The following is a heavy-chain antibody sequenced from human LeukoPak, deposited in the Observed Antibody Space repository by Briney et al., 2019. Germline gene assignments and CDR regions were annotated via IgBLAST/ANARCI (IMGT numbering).Heavy chain of an antibody. V-gene: IGHV1-2*02. D-gene: IGHD5-18*01. CDR3: ARGGIQVWLPLDY. CDR1: GYTFTSYD. J-gene: IGHJ4*02. CDR2: INPNSGGT. Sequence: ASVTVSCKASGYTFTSYDINWVRQATGQGLEWMGWINPNSGGTISAQKFQGRVTMTRDTSVSTSYMGLGRLSSDDTAIYYCARGGIQVWLPLDYWSQGTLVTVSS.